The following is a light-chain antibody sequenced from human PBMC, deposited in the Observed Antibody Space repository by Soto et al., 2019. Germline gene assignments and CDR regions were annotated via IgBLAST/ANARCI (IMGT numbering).Light chain of an antibody. CDR1: QSLAGNY. CDR2: GAS. CDR3: QQYGTSPPLT. V-gene: IGKV3-20*01. Sequence: EIVLVQSPGTLSLSPGERATLSCRASQSLAGNYLAWYQQKPGQAPRLLIDGASTRATGTPDRFSGSGSGTYFTLTISRLEPEDFAVYYCQQYGTSPPLTFGGGTKVEMK. J-gene: IGKJ4*01.